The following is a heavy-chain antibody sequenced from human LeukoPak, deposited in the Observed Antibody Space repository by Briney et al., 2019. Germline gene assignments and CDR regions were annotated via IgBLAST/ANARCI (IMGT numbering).Heavy chain of an antibody. V-gene: IGHV3-66*01. D-gene: IGHD6-13*01. Sequence: GGSLRLSCAASGFTVSSNYMSWVRQAPGKGLEWVSVIYSGGSTYYADSVKGRFTISRDNSKNTLYLQMNSLRAEDTAVYYCARAAAARPFDYWGQGTLVTVSS. CDR2: IYSGGST. CDR1: GFTVSSNY. J-gene: IGHJ4*02. CDR3: ARAAAARPFDY.